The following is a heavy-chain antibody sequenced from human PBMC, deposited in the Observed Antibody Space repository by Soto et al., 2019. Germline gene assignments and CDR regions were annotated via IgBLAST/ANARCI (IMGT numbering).Heavy chain of an antibody. V-gene: IGHV1-69*13. Sequence: SVKVSFKASGGTFSSYSISWVRHSPGQGLEWMGGIIPIFGTANYAQNFQGRVTITADESTSTAYMELSSLRSEDTAVYYCARDKVGTIFGVVLYMDVWGQETTVTVSS. J-gene: IGHJ6*02. CDR3: ARDKVGTIFGVVLYMDV. CDR1: GGTFSSYS. D-gene: IGHD3-3*01. CDR2: IIPIFGTA.